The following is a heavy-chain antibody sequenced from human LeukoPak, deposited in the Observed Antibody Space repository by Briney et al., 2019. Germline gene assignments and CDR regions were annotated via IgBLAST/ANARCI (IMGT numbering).Heavy chain of an antibody. V-gene: IGHV4-59*01. CDR3: ARVSGSSWYRYNWFDP. D-gene: IGHD6-13*01. CDR2: IYYSGST. J-gene: IGHJ5*02. CDR1: GGSISSYY. Sequence: TSETLSLTCTVSGGSISSYYWSWIRQPPGKGLEWIGYIYYSGSTNYNPSLKSRVTISVDTSKNQFSLKLSSVTTADTAVYYCARVSGSSWYRYNWFDPWGQGTLVTVSS.